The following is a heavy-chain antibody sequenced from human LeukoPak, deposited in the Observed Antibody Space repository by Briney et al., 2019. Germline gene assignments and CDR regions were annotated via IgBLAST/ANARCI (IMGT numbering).Heavy chain of an antibody. D-gene: IGHD1-26*01. CDR2: ISTAGDT. CDR3: ARGASGSYYDY. J-gene: IGHJ4*02. V-gene: IGHV3-13*01. CDR1: GFTFSSYD. Sequence: GGSLRLSCAASGFTFSSYDMPWVRHATGKGLEWVSAISTAGDTYYPGSVKGRFTISRENAKNSLYLQMNSLRAGDTAVYYCARGASGSYYDYWGQGTLVTVSS.